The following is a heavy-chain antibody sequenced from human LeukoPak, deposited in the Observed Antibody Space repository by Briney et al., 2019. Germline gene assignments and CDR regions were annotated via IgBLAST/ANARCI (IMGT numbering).Heavy chain of an antibody. J-gene: IGHJ5*02. D-gene: IGHD4-17*01. CDR2: INHSGST. CDR3: ARGPDYGDYGPAAQRFDP. Sequence: SETLSLTCAVYGGSFSGYYWSWIRQPPGKGLEWIGEINHSGSTNYNPSLKSRVTISVDTSKNQFSLKLSSVTAADTAVYYCARGPDYGDYGPAAQRFDPWGQGTLVTVSS. V-gene: IGHV4-34*01. CDR1: GGSFSGYY.